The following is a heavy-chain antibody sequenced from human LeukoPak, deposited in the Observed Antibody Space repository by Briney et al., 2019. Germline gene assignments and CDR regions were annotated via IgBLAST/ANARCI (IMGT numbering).Heavy chain of an antibody. CDR2: ISGSGGST. D-gene: IGHD1-26*01. CDR1: GFTFSSYA. Sequence: GGSLRLSCAASGFTFSSYAMSWVRQAPGKGLEWVSAISGSGGSTYYADSVKGRFTISRDNSKNTLYLQMNSLRAEDTAVYYCAKTPTIVGATRGSLFDYWGQGTLVTVSS. J-gene: IGHJ4*02. CDR3: AKTPTIVGATRGSLFDY. V-gene: IGHV3-23*01.